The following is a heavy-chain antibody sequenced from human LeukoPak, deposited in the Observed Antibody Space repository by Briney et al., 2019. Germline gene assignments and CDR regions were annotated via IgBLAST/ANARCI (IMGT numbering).Heavy chain of an antibody. CDR3: TRPFDCSSTSCSFDP. J-gene: IGHJ5*02. CDR2: FRSKTNSYAT. D-gene: IGHD2-2*01. CDR1: GFTFSGSA. V-gene: IGHV3-73*01. Sequence: GGSLKLSCPAPGFTFSGSAMHWVRQPSGKGLEWVGRFRSKTNSYATAYAASVKGRFTISRDDSKNTAYLQMNSLKTEDTAVYYCTRPFDCSSTSCSFDPWGQGTLVTVSS.